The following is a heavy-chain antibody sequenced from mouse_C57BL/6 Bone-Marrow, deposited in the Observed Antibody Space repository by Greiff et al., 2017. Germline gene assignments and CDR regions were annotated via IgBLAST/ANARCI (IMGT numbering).Heavy chain of an antibody. CDR1: GFTFSDYY. V-gene: IGHV5-16*01. Sequence: EVMLVESEGGLVQPGSSMKLSCTASGFTFSDYYMAWVRQVPEKGLEWVANINYDGSSTYYLDSLQSRFIISSDNAKNILYLQMSSLKSEDTATYYCARVVATDGWYFDVWGTGTTVTVSS. J-gene: IGHJ1*03. D-gene: IGHD1-1*01. CDR3: ARVVATDGWYFDV. CDR2: INYDGSST.